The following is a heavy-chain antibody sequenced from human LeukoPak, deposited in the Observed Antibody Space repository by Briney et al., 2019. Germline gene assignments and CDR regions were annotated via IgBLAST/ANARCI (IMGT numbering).Heavy chain of an antibody. CDR1: GYTLTELS. Sequence: ASVKVSCKVSGYTLTELSMHWVRQAPGKGLEWMGGFDPEDGETIYAQEFQGRVTMTEDTSTDTAYMELSSLRSEDTAVYYCATSIVVVTADYFDYWGQGTLVTVSS. J-gene: IGHJ4*02. D-gene: IGHD2-21*02. CDR3: ATSIVVVTADYFDY. CDR2: FDPEDGET. V-gene: IGHV1-24*01.